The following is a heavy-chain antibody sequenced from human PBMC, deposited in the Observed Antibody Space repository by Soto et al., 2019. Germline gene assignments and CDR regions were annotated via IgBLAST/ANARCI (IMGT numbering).Heavy chain of an antibody. D-gene: IGHD5-18*01. J-gene: IGHJ4*02. Sequence: ASVKVSCKASGYTFTGQYMHWVRQAPGQGPEWMGWINRYSGDTHYAQKFQGRVTMTRDASISTAYMELSRLTSDDTAMFYCATTKNSNEVVFWGQGTLVTVSS. CDR3: ATTKNSNEVVF. CDR1: GYTFTGQY. V-gene: IGHV1-2*02. CDR2: INRYSGDT.